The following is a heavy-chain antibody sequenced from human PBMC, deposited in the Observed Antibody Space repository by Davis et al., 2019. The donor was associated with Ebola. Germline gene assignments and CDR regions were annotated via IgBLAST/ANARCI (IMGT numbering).Heavy chain of an antibody. J-gene: IGHJ4*02. CDR2: ISNSDTK. Sequence: GESLKISCATSGFTFSSFGMSWVRQAPGKGLEWVSYISNSDTKYYADSVKGRFTVPRDDARNSLYLQMNSLRDEDTAMYYCARDSGRAIFGVVTPDYWGQGTLVTVSS. D-gene: IGHD3-3*01. CDR3: ARDSGRAIFGVVTPDY. V-gene: IGHV3-48*02. CDR1: GFTFSSFG.